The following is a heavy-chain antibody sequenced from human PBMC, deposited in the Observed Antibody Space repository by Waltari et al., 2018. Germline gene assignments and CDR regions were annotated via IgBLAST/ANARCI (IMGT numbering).Heavy chain of an antibody. D-gene: IGHD6-19*01. CDR3: ARGPGWSWLDT. Sequence: QVQLQQWGAGLLKPSETLSLTCAVYGGSFSGYYWSWIRQPPGKGLEWIGEINHSGSTNYNPSLKSRVTISVDTSKNQFSLKLSSVTAADTAVYYCARGPGWSWLDTWGQGTLVTVSS. V-gene: IGHV4-34*01. CDR1: GGSFSGYY. J-gene: IGHJ5*02. CDR2: INHSGST.